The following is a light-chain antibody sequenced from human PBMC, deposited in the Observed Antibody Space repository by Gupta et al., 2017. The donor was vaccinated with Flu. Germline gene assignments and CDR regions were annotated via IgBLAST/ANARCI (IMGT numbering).Light chain of an antibody. CDR3: ISTASSATHLV. V-gene: IGLV3-19*01. J-gene: IGLJ2*01. CDR1: SLGSYY. Sequence: SSELTQDPVVSVALGQTVRITCQGDSLGSYYAGWYQQKPGQAPVLVIYGKNKRPSGIQDRLSSSRSGNTASCSIKGAQAEDEADSYCISTASSATHLVFGCGTKMTVL. CDR2: GKN.